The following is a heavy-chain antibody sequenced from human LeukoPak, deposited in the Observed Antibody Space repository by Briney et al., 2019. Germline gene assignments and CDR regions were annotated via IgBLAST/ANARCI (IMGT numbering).Heavy chain of an antibody. CDR1: GFTFSRYG. Sequence: GGSLRLSCSASGFTFSRYGMYWVRQAPGKGLEYVSAIVSNGDSTYYADSVKGRFTISRDNAKNTLYLQMSSLRPDDTAVYYCVNPGWYYDSSGYSYYYGMDVWGQGTTVTVSS. CDR2: IVSNGDST. CDR3: VNPGWYYDSSGYSYYYGMDV. D-gene: IGHD3-22*01. V-gene: IGHV3-64D*09. J-gene: IGHJ6*02.